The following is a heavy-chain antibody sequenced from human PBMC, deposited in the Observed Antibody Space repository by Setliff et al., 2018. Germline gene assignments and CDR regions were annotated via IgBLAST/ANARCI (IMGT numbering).Heavy chain of an antibody. CDR3: ARVTNWGLDLRFDP. CDR2: VYYSGYT. V-gene: IGHV4-39*07. J-gene: IGHJ5*02. Sequence: SETLSLTCNVSGGSVSSTSHYWGWIRQPPGKGMEWIGSVYYSGYTYYNPSLQSRVTISVDMSKNQFSLILRSVTAADTAVYYCARVTNWGLDLRFDPWGQGILVTVSS. CDR1: GGSVSSTSHY. D-gene: IGHD7-27*01.